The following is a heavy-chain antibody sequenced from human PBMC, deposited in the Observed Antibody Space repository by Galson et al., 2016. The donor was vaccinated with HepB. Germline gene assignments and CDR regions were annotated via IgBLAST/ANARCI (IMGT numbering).Heavy chain of an antibody. J-gene: IGHJ6*02. Sequence: QSGAEVKKPGESLKISCKGSGYIFNNFWVAWVRQMPGKGLEWLGIIYPGDSHSRDSPSLHGQVTISADKSINTAYLQWSSLTASDTAVYYCARTHSGGTDYYYYAMDVWGQGTTVTVSS. CDR2: IYPGDSHS. D-gene: IGHD2-15*01. CDR3: ARTHSGGTDYYYYAMDV. V-gene: IGHV5-51*01. CDR1: GYIFNNFW.